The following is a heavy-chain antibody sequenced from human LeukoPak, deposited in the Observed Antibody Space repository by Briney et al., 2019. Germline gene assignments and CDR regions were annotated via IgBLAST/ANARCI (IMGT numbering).Heavy chain of an antibody. V-gene: IGHV1-2*02. CDR2: INPDSGDT. J-gene: IGHJ4*02. CDR1: GYTFTGYY. D-gene: IGHD5-18*01. CDR3: ARDYVDTSFDY. Sequence: GASVKVSCKASGYTFTGYYMHWVRQAPGQGLQWMGWINPDSGDTHYAQKFQGRVTMTRDTSISTGYMELSRLTSDDTAVYYGARDYVDTSFDYWGQGTLVTVSP.